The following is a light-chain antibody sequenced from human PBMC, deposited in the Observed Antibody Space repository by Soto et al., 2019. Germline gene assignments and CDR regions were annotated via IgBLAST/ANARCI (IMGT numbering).Light chain of an antibody. Sequence: DIQMTQSPSSLSASIGDRVTITCRATQGIYNYLAWYQEKPGKVPKLLIYAASILQSRVPSRFSGSGSGTEFTLTISSLQPEDVATYYCQQYNSVPFTFGPGTKVDVK. CDR2: AAS. CDR1: QGIYNY. J-gene: IGKJ3*01. V-gene: IGKV1-27*01. CDR3: QQYNSVPFT.